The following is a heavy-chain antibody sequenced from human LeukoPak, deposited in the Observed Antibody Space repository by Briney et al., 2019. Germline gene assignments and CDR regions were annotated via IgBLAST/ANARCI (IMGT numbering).Heavy chain of an antibody. Sequence: ASVKVSCKASGYTFTGYYMHWVRQAPGQGLEWMGRINPNSGGTNYAQKFQGRVTMTRDTSISTAYMELSRLRSDDTAVYYCARDRAHGVPAAYWGQGTLVTVSS. V-gene: IGHV1-2*06. D-gene: IGHD3-10*01. CDR1: GYTFTGYY. CDR2: INPNSGGT. CDR3: ARDRAHGVPAAY. J-gene: IGHJ4*02.